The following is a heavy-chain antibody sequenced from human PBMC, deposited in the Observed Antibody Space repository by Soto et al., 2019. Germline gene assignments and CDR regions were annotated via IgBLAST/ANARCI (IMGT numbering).Heavy chain of an antibody. V-gene: IGHV3-30-3*01. CDR3: ARDGSKRTGWGYYYYGMDV. CDR1: GFTFSSYA. J-gene: IGHJ6*02. Sequence: QVQLVESGGGVVQPGRSLRLSCAASGFTFSSYAMHWVRQAPGKGLEWVAVISYDGSNKYYADSVKGRFTISRDNSKNTLYLQMNSLRAEDTAVYYCARDGSKRTGWGYYYYGMDVWGQGTTVTVSS. CDR2: ISYDGSNK. D-gene: IGHD2-2*01.